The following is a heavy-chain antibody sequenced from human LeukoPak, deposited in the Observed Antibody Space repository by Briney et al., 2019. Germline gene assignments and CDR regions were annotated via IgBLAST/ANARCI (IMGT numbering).Heavy chain of an antibody. V-gene: IGHV4-4*07. D-gene: IGHD7-27*01. J-gene: IGHJ4*02. CDR3: ARGAGDDLDY. CDR2: IYTTGST. Sequence: PSETLSLTCTVSGASISSYYWSWIRQPAGKGLEWIGRIYTTGSTNYNPSLKSRVTMSSDTSKNQLSLKLTSVTAADTAVYYCARGAGDDLDYWGQGTLVSVSS. CDR1: GASISSYY.